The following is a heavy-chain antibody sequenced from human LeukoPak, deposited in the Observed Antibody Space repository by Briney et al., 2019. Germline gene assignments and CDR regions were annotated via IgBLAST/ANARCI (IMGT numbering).Heavy chain of an antibody. D-gene: IGHD3-10*01. CDR1: GYSISSGYY. CDR3: ASSFGELLNWFDP. V-gene: IGHV4-38-2*02. CDR2: IYYSGST. J-gene: IGHJ5*02. Sequence: PSETLSLTCTVSGYSISSGYYWGWIRQPPGKGLEWIGSIYYSGSTYYNPSLKSRVTISVDTSKNQFSLKLSSVTAADTAVYYCASSFGELLNWFDPWGQGTLVTVSS.